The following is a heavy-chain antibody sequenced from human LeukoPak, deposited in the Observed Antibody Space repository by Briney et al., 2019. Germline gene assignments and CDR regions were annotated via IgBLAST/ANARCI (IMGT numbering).Heavy chain of an antibody. CDR3: ASHDFWSGYFDY. CDR1: GFTFSSYS. J-gene: IGHJ4*02. V-gene: IGHV3-21*01. Sequence: GGSLRLSCAASGFTFSSYSMNWVRQAPGKGLEWVSSISSSSSYIYYADSVKGRFTISRDNAKNSLYLQMSSLRAEDTAVYYCASHDFWSGYFDYWGQGTLVTVSS. CDR2: ISSSSSYI. D-gene: IGHD3-3*01.